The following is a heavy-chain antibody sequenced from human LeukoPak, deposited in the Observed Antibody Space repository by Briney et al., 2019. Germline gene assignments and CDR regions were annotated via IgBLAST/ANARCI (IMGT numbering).Heavy chain of an antibody. CDR1: GYTFTGYY. CDR3: ARSLYYYGSGSSVAPYYFDY. V-gene: IGHV1-2*02. Sequence: WASVRVSCKASGYTFTGYYMHWVRQAPGQGLEWMGWINPNSGGTNYAQKFQGRVTMTWDTSISTAYMELSRLRSDDTAVYYCARSLYYYGSGSSVAPYYFDYWGQGTPVTVSS. J-gene: IGHJ4*02. D-gene: IGHD3-10*01. CDR2: INPNSGGT.